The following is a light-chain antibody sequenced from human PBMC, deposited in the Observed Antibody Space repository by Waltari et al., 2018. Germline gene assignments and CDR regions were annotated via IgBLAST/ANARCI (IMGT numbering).Light chain of an antibody. Sequence: EIVMTQSPATLSVSPGERATLSCRVSQSVSSNLAWYQQKPGQAPRLLIYGASTRATGIPARFSGSGSGTELTLTISSLQSEDFAVYYCQQYNNWPPAFGGGTKVEIK. V-gene: IGKV3-15*01. CDR3: QQYNNWPPA. CDR1: QSVSSN. CDR2: GAS. J-gene: IGKJ4*01.